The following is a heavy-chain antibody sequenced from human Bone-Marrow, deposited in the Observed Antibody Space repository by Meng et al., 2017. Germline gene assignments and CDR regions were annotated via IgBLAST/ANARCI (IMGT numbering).Heavy chain of an antibody. V-gene: IGHV4-30-2*01. CDR2: IYHSGST. D-gene: IGHD2/OR15-2a*01. CDR1: GGSISSGGYS. J-gene: IGHJ5*02. Sequence: QLQLQESGSGLVKPAQTLSLTCAVSGGSISSGGYSWRWIRQPPGKGLEWIGYIYHSGSTHYNPSLKSRVIMSVDTSKNQFSLKPYSVTAADTAVYYCARARTTNQSKYRNAYNWFDPWGQGTLVTVSS. CDR3: ARARTTNQSKYRNAYNWFDP.